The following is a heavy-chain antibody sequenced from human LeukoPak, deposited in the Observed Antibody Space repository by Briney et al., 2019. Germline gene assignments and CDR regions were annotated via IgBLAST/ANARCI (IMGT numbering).Heavy chain of an antibody. CDR1: GYTLIGYY. V-gene: IGHV1-2*02. CDR2: INPNSGGT. CDR3: ATVDTAMERGLDY. D-gene: IGHD5-18*01. Sequence: ASVKVSCKASGYTLIGYYMHWVRQAPGQGLEWMGWINPNSGGTNYAQKFQGRVTMTRDTSISTAYMELSRLRSDDTAVYYCATVDTAMERGLDYWGQGTLVTVSS. J-gene: IGHJ4*02.